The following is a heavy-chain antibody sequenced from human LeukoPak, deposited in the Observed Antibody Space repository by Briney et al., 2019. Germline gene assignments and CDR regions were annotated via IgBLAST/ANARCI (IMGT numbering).Heavy chain of an antibody. D-gene: IGHD3-10*01. Sequence: SETLSLTCTVSGGSISSGSYYWSWIRQPAGKGLEWIGHIYTSGSTNYNPSLKSRVTISVDTSKNQFSLKLSSVTAADTAVYYCARDARITMVRGGRLYYYYYMDVWGKGTTVTISS. CDR2: IYTSGST. CDR1: GGSISSGSYY. J-gene: IGHJ6*03. CDR3: ARDARITMVRGGRLYYYYYMDV. V-gene: IGHV4-61*09.